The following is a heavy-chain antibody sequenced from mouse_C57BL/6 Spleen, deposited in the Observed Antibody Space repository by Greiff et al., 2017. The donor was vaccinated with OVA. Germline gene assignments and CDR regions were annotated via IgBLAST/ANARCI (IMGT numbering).Heavy chain of an antibody. CDR3: AKVYYGYDYFDY. D-gene: IGHD2-2*01. J-gene: IGHJ2*01. CDR1: GYAFSSPW. V-gene: IGHV1-82*01. Sequence: VQLQQSGPELVKPGASVKISCKASGYAFSSPWLNWVKQRPGKGLEWIGRIYPGDGDTNYNGKFKGKATLTADKSSSTAYMQLSSLTSEDSAVYFCAKVYYGYDYFDYWGKGTTLTVSS. CDR2: IYPGDGDT.